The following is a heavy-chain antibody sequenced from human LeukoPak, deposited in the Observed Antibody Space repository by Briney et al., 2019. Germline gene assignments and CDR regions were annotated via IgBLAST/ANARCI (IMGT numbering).Heavy chain of an antibody. Sequence: GASVKVSRKASGYTFTSYYMHWVRQAPGQGLEWMGIINPSGGSTSYAQKFQGRVTMTRDTSTSTVYMELSSLRSEDTAVYYCARDRYCSSTSCYTTFGNWFDPWGQGTLVTVSS. D-gene: IGHD2-2*02. CDR2: INPSGGST. J-gene: IGHJ5*02. V-gene: IGHV1-46*01. CDR1: GYTFTSYY. CDR3: ARDRYCSSTSCYTTFGNWFDP.